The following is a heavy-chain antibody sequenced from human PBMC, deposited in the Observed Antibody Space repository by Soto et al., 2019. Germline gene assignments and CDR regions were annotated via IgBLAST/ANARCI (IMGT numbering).Heavy chain of an antibody. CDR3: ARVGSSIAVRPLDY. CDR1: GGSISSGDYY. CDR2: IYYSGST. Sequence: SETLSLTCAVSGGSISSGDYYWSWIRQPPGKGLEWIGYIYYSGSTYYNPSLKSRVTISLDTSKNQFSLKLSSVTVADTAVYYCARVGSSIAVRPLDYWGQGTLVTVS. D-gene: IGHD6-6*01. V-gene: IGHV4-30-4*01. J-gene: IGHJ4*02.